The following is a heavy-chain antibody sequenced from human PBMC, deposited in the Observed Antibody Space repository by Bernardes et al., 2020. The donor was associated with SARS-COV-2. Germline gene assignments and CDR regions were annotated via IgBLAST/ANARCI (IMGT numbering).Heavy chain of an antibody. V-gene: IGHV1-2*02. CDR2: INPNSGGT. D-gene: IGHD1-26*01. Sequence: ASVKVSCRTSGYTFTAYYVHWVRQAPGQGLEWMGWINPNSGGTTYAQKFQGRVTMTRDTSIGTAHMELSSLTSDDTAVYHCARAFRSWAATAPDYWGQGSLVTVPS. J-gene: IGHJ4*02. CDR1: GYTFTAYY. CDR3: ARAFRSWAATAPDY.